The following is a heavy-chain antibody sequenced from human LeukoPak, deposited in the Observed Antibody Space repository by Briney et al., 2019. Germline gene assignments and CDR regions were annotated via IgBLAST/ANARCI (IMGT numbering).Heavy chain of an antibody. CDR1: GGTFSSYA. Sequence: SVKVSCKASGGTFSSYAISWVRQAPGQGLEWMGRIIPILGIANYVQKFQGRVTITADKSTSTAYMELSSLRSEDTAVYYCARSYSSSWYYYYYGMDVWGQGTTVTVSS. V-gene: IGHV1-69*04. CDR2: IIPILGIA. J-gene: IGHJ6*02. CDR3: ARSYSSSWYYYYYGMDV. D-gene: IGHD6-13*01.